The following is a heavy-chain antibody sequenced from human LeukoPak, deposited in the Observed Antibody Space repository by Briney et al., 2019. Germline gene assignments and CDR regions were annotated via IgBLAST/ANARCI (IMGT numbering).Heavy chain of an antibody. V-gene: IGHV4-39*01. D-gene: IGHD1/OR15-1a*01. J-gene: IGHJ3*02. CDR2: IYYSGST. Sequence: SETLSLTCTVSGGSISSSSYYWGWIRQPPGKGLEWIGSIYYSGSTYYNPSLKSRVTISVDTSKNQFSLKLSSVTAADTAVYYCARGEQSGAFDIWGQGTMVTVSS. CDR1: GGSISSSSYY. CDR3: ARGEQSGAFDI.